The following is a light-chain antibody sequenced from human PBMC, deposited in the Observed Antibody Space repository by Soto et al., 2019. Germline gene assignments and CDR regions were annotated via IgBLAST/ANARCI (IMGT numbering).Light chain of an antibody. Sequence: QSVLTQRAAVSGSPGQSISISCTGTGNDVGGYTFVSWYQQHPDKVPKLVIFDVNRRPSGVSDRFSGSRSVNAASLTISGLQAEDEADYYCCSYTATTTYVFGTGTKVTVL. V-gene: IGLV2-14*03. J-gene: IGLJ1*01. CDR1: GNDVGGYTF. CDR2: DVN. CDR3: CSYTATTTYV.